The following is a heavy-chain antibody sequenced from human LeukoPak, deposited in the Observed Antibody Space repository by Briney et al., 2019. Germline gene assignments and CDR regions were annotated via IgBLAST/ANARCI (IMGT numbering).Heavy chain of an antibody. V-gene: IGHV3-23*01. Sequence: GGSLRLSCAASGFYFGSYSMTWVRQAPGKGLEWVSVISADSATTFYADSVKGRFTISRDNAKNTVFLQMSSLRAEDTALYYCARKSASGNYPLDYWGQGTLVTVSS. CDR2: ISADSATT. J-gene: IGHJ4*02. CDR3: ARKSASGNYPLDY. D-gene: IGHD3-10*01. CDR1: GFYFGSYS.